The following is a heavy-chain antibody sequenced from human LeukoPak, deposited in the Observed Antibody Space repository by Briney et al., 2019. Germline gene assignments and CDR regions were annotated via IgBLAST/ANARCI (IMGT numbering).Heavy chain of an antibody. CDR1: GFTFGDYA. CDR2: FGGKAYGGTT. D-gene: IGHD6-13*01. J-gene: IGHJ4*02. V-gene: IGHV3-49*03. Sequence: PGGSLRLSCTASGFTFGDYAMTCFGQAPGKGLEWVGLFGGKAYGGTTEYAASVKGRFTISRDDSKSIAYLQMNSLKTEDTAVYYCTRGPRIAAAGPSSGPDFDYWGQGTLVTVSS. CDR3: TRGPRIAAAGPSSGPDFDY.